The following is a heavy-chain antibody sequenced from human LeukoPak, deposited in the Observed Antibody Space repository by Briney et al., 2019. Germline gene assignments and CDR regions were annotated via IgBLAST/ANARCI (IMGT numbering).Heavy chain of an antibody. V-gene: IGHV3-11*04. CDR3: ARDGDSRQYCSSTSCPHYYYYMDV. Sequence: SCKASGYTFTGYYMHWVRQAPGQGLEWVSYISSSGSTIYYADSVKGRFTISRDNAKNSLYLQMNSLRAEDTAVYYCARDGDSRQYCSSTSCPHYYYYMDVWGKGTTVTVSS. CDR2: ISSSGSTI. CDR1: GYTFTGYY. J-gene: IGHJ6*03. D-gene: IGHD2-2*01.